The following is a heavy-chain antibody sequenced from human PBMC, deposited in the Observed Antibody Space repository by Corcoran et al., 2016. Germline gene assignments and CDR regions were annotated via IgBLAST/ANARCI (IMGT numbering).Heavy chain of an antibody. V-gene: IGHV1-69*01. CDR2: IIPIFGTA. CDR1: GGTFSSYA. D-gene: IGHD2-15*01. CDR3: ARRVVARGDYYYGMDG. J-gene: IGHJ6*02. Sequence: QVQLVQSGAEVKKPGSSVKVSCKASGGTFSSYAISWVRQAPGQGLEWMGGIIPIFGTANYAQKFQGRVTITADESTSTAYMELSSRRSEDTAVDYCARRVVARGDYYYGMDGWGQGTMVTVS.